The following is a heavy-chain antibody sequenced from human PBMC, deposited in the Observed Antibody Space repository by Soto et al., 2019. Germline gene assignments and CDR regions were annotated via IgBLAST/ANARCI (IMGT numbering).Heavy chain of an antibody. D-gene: IGHD4-17*01. J-gene: IGHJ6*02. CDR2: IYTSGGT. V-gene: IGHV4-4*07. CDR3: ARDRSVGESLVLMDV. CDR1: GDSISYYY. Sequence: QLQESGPGLVKPSETLSLTCTVSGDSISYYYWSWIRQPAGKGLEWIGRIYTSGGTNYNPSLKSRVTMSQDTSRNQVSLNLRSVTAADTAVYFCARDRSVGESLVLMDVWGQGTTVTVSS.